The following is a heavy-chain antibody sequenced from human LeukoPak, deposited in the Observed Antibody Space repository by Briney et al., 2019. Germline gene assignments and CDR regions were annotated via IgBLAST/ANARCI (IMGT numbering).Heavy chain of an antibody. D-gene: IGHD3-10*01. CDR1: GLSFSSYS. J-gene: IGHJ4*02. Sequence: PGGSLRLSCAASGLSFSSYSMSWVRQAPGKGLEWVSGISGSAFSPDYADCVKGRFTISRDKYRNTLYLQMNSLRGDDTAVYYCVEGLGVDDNWGQGTLVTVSS. CDR3: VEGLGVDDN. V-gene: IGHV3-23*01. CDR2: ISGSAFSP.